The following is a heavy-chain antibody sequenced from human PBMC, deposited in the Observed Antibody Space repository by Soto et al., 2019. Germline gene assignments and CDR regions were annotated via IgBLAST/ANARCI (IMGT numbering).Heavy chain of an antibody. Sequence: PSQTLSLTCAISGDTVSSNSASWSWIRQSPSRGLEWLGMTYYRSKWFNDYAVSVKSRMTINSDTSKNQFSLHLNSVTPEDTAVYYCARKSLGLPFDYWGKGSLVTVSS. CDR3: ARKSLGLPFDY. J-gene: IGHJ4*02. D-gene: IGHD1-26*01. V-gene: IGHV6-1*01. CDR1: GDTVSSNSAS. CDR2: TYYRSKWFN.